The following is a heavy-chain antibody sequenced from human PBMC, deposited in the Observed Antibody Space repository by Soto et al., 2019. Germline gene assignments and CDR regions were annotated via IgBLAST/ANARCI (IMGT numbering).Heavy chain of an antibody. CDR3: ARAQGSSTSLEVYYYYYYGMDV. D-gene: IGHD2-2*01. V-gene: IGHV1-69*01. Sequence: QVQLVQSGAEVKKPGSSVKVSCKASGGTFGSYAISWVRQAPGQGLEWMGGIIPIPGTANYAQKFQGRVTIGPDEYTSAADMELSSLRSEDTAVYYCARAQGSSTSLEVYYYYYYGMDVWGQGTTVTVSS. J-gene: IGHJ6*02. CDR2: IIPIPGTA. CDR1: GGTFGSYA.